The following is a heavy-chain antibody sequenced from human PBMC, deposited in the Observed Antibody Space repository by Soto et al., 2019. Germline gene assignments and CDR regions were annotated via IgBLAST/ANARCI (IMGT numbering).Heavy chain of an antibody. J-gene: IGHJ5*02. Sequence: PSETLSLTCTASGGSISSYYWSWIRQPPGKGLEWIRYIYYSGSTNYNPSLKSRVTISVDTSKNQFSLKLSSVTAADTAVYYCARVLSFTVTTGWFDPWGQGTLVTVSS. CDR3: ARVLSFTVTTGWFDP. CDR2: IYYSGST. CDR1: GGSISSYY. V-gene: IGHV4-59*01. D-gene: IGHD4-17*01.